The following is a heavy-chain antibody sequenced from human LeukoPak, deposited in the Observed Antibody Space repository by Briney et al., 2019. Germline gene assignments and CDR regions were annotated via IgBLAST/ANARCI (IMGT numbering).Heavy chain of an antibody. CDR3: AKALYDFWSGYVFDF. D-gene: IGHD3-3*01. Sequence: PEGSLKLSCAASGFTFSSYAMSWVRQAPGKGLEWVSAISGSGGSTYYADSVKGRFTISRDNSKNTLYLQMNSLRAEDTAVYYCAKALYDFWSGYVFDFWGQGTLVTVSS. CDR1: GFTFSSYA. V-gene: IGHV3-23*01. CDR2: ISGSGGST. J-gene: IGHJ4*02.